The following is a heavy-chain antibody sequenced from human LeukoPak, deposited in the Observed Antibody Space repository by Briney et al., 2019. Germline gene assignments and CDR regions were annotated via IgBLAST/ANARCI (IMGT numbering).Heavy chain of an antibody. CDR1: GYTFTSYD. CDR2: INPNSGNT. J-gene: IGHJ5*02. D-gene: IGHD1-26*01. Sequence: ASVKVSCKASGYTFTSYDINWVRQATGQGLEWMGWINPNSGNTGYAQKFQGRVTMTRDTSISTAYMELSRLRSDDTAVYYCARGDGSYYWFDPWGQGTLVTVSS. CDR3: ARGDGSYYWFDP. V-gene: IGHV1-8*01.